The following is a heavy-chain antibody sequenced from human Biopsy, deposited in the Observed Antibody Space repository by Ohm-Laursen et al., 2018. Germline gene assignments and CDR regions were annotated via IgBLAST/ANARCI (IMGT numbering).Heavy chain of an antibody. CDR1: SDSVSNNF. Sequence: SETLSLTCTVSSDSVSNNFWTWIRQPPGKTLEWIAYKFYRGTTTYNPSLKGRAIVSVDPPKGQISLKLTSVTASDTAIYYCARLTRRGNIIFFDYWGQGTLVAVSS. CDR2: KFYRGTT. J-gene: IGHJ4*02. CDR3: ARLTRRGNIIFFDY. D-gene: IGHD1-26*01. V-gene: IGHV4-59*08.